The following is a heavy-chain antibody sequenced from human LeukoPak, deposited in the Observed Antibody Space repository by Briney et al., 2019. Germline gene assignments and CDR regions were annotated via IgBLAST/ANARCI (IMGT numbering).Heavy chain of an antibody. V-gene: IGHV3-23*01. D-gene: IGHD6-25*01. CDR3: AKGRSADITAAINY. Sequence: PGGSLRLSCAASRFSLIHSAMNWVRPGPRRGVEGVSGICVIVDSTYYAHSVKGRFTISIDSSNNTLFLQINSLRAADTAAYYCAKGRSADITAAINYWGQGTLVTVSS. J-gene: IGHJ4*02. CDR1: RFSLIHSA. CDR2: ICVIVDST.